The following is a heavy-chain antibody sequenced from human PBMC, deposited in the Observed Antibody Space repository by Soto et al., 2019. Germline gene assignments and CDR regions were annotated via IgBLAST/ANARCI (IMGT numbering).Heavy chain of an antibody. CDR3: ARDRIPRQVTNYDFWSGYYLTYYYYGMDV. CDR2: INPSGGST. V-gene: IGHV1-46*01. J-gene: IGHJ6*02. CDR1: GYTFTSYY. Sequence: ASVKVSCKASGYTFTSYYMHWVRQAPGQGLEWMGIINPSGGSTSYAQKFQGRVTMTRDTSTSTVYMELSSLRSEDTAVYYCARDRIPRQVTNYDFWSGYYLTYYYYGMDVWGQGTTVTVSS. D-gene: IGHD3-3*01.